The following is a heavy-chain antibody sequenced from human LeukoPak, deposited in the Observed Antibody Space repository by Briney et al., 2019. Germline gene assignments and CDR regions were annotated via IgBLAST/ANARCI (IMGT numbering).Heavy chain of an antibody. CDR2: IHYSGST. V-gene: IGHV4-59*01. D-gene: IGHD5-24*01. CDR1: GGSISSYY. J-gene: IGHJ4*02. Sequence: PSETLSLTCTVSGGSISSYYWSWIRQPPGKGLEWIGYIHYSGSTNYNPSLKSRITISVDTSKNQFSLKLSSVTTADTAVYYCARALRDGYFTSFFDYWGQGPLVTVSS. CDR3: ARALRDGYFTSFFDY.